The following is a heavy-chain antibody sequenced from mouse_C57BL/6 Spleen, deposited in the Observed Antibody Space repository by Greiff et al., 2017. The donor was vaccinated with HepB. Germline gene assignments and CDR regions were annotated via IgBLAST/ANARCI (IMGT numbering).Heavy chain of an antibody. CDR2: IYPNNGDT. D-gene: IGHD6-1*01. V-gene: IGHV14-4*01. CDR1: GFNIKDYY. J-gene: IGHJ1*03. Sequence: VQLQQPGAELVRPGASVKLSCTASGFNIKDYYMHWVKQRPEQGLEWIGWIYPNNGDTEYTSKFQGKATMTADTSSNTAYMQLSSLTSEDTAVYYCTLCSRKGDWYFDVWGTGTTVTVSA. CDR3: TLCSRKGDWYFDV.